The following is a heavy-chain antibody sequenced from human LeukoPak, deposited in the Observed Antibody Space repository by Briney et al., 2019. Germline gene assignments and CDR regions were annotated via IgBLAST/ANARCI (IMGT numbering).Heavy chain of an antibody. CDR3: AKGYSSSWHFDY. CDR1: GFTFSSYA. J-gene: IGHJ4*02. V-gene: IGHV3-23*01. D-gene: IGHD6-13*01. CDR2: ISGSGGST. Sequence: PGGSLRLSCAASGFTFSSYAMSWVRQAPGKGLEWVSAISGSGGSTYYADSVKGRFTISRDNSKNTPYLQMNSLRAEDTAVYYCAKGYSSSWHFDYWGQGTLVTVSS.